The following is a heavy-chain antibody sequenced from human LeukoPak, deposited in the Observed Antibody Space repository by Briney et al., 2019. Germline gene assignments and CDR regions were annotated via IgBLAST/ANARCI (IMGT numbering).Heavy chain of an antibody. CDR2: IIPMYGTT. CDR3: ARDRDDSSGYYYGRVLEY. D-gene: IGHD3-22*01. V-gene: IGHV1-69*13. J-gene: IGHJ4*02. CDR1: GYTFTGYG. Sequence: SVKVSCKASGYTFTGYGFSWVRQAPGQGLEWMGGIIPMYGTTNYAQKFQGRVTITADESTSTAYMELSSLRSEDTALYYCARDRDDSSGYYYGRVLEYWGQGTLVTVSS.